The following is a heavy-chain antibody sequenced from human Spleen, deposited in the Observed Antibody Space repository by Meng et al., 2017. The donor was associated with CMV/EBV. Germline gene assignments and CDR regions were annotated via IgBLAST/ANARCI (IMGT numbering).Heavy chain of an antibody. CDR1: GFTFSSYA. J-gene: IGHJ4*02. CDR2: IKSKTDGGTI. CDR3: TAGTGKTDFDY. D-gene: IGHD1-1*01. V-gene: IGHV3-15*01. Sequence: GESLKISCAASGFTFSSYAMSWVRQAPGKGLEWVGRIKSKTDGGTIDYDAPVKGRFTISRDDSKNSLYLQMNSLETEDTAVYYCTAGTGKTDFDYWGQGTLVTVSS.